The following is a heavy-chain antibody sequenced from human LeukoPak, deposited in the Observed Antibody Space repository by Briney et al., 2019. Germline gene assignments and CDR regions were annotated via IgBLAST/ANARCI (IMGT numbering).Heavy chain of an antibody. Sequence: GGSLRLSCAASGFTVSSNYMSWVRQAPGKGLEWVSVIYSGGSTYYADSMKGRFTISRDNSKNTLYLQMNSLRAEDTAVYYCARFILFYGSGGPDAFDIWGQGTMVTVSS. D-gene: IGHD3-10*01. CDR1: GFTVSSNY. J-gene: IGHJ3*02. V-gene: IGHV3-53*01. CDR3: ARFILFYGSGGPDAFDI. CDR2: IYSGGST.